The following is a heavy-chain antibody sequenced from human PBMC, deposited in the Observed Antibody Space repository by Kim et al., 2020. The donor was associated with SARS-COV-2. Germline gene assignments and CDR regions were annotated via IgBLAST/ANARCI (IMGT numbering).Heavy chain of an antibody. Sequence: GESLKISCKGSGYSFTSYWIGWVRQMPGKGLEWMGIIYPGDSDTRYSPSFQGQVTISADKSISTAYLQWSSLKASDTAMYYCARHLGSSSWYLSSPDYWGQGTMVTVSS. V-gene: IGHV5-51*01. J-gene: IGHJ4*02. CDR2: IYPGDSDT. CDR1: GYSFTSYW. CDR3: ARHLGSSSWYLSSPDY. D-gene: IGHD6-13*01.